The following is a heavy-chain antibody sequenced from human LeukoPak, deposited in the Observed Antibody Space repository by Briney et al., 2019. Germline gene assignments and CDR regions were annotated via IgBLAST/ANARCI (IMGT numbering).Heavy chain of an antibody. D-gene: IGHD2-2*02. CDR3: ARGYCTSTSCYNDY. CDR2: TSFDVSNK. V-gene: IGHV3-30*04. CDR1: GFTFSSYP. Sequence: GGSLRLSCAASGFTFSSYPIHWVRQAPGKGLEWVATTSFDVSNKYYADSVKGRFTISRDNSKNTLYLQMNSLRTEDTAVYSCARGYCTSTSCYNDYWGQGTLVTVSS. J-gene: IGHJ4*02.